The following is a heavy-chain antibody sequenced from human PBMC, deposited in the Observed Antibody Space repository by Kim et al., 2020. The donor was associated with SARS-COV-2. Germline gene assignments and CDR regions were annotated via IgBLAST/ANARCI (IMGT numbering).Heavy chain of an antibody. D-gene: IGHD3-10*01. CDR2: INHSGST. V-gene: IGHV4-34*01. Sequence: SETLSLTCAVYGGSFSGYYWSWIRQPPGKGLEWIGEINHSGSTNYNPSLKSRVTISVDTSKNQFSLKLSSVTAADTAVYYCARGLYGSGSYYRWYYFDYWGQGTLVTVSS. J-gene: IGHJ4*02. CDR3: ARGLYGSGSYYRWYYFDY. CDR1: GGSFSGYY.